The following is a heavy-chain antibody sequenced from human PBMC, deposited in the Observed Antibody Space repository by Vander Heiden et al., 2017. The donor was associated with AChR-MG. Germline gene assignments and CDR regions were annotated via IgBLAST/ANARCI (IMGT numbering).Heavy chain of an antibody. D-gene: IGHD6-13*01. Sequence: QVQLQQWGAGLLKPSETLSLTCAVYGGSFSGYYWSWIRQPPGKGLEWIGEINHSGSTNYNPSLKSRVTISVDTSKNQFSLKLSSVTPADTAVYYCARGHPYSSQKKPFDYWGQGTLVTVAS. CDR3: ARGHPYSSQKKPFDY. CDR1: GGSFSGYY. J-gene: IGHJ4*02. V-gene: IGHV4-34*01. CDR2: INHSGST.